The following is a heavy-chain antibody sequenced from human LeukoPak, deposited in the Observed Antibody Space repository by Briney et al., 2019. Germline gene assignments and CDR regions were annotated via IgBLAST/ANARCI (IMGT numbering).Heavy chain of an antibody. CDR2: IYYSGST. CDR1: GGSISSYY. Sequence: SETLSLTCTVSGGSISSYYWSWIRQPPGKGLEWIGYIYYSGSTNYNPSLKSRVTIPVDTSKNQFSLKLSSVTAADTAVYYCARGEGGRGFDYWGQGTLVTVSS. V-gene: IGHV4-59*01. CDR3: ARGEGGRGFDY. D-gene: IGHD1-26*01. J-gene: IGHJ4*02.